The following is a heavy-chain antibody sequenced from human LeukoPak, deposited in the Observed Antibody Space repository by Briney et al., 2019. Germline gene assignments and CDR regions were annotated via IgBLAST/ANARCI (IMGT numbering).Heavy chain of an antibody. CDR2: ISGSGDKT. CDR3: ARALDFWSGYYRSGMDV. J-gene: IGHJ4*02. V-gene: IGHV3-23*01. Sequence: GGSLRLSCAASGFTFSAYAMSWVRQAPGKGLEWVSTISGSGDKTYDADSVKGRFTISRDNAKNSLYLQMNSLRAEDTAVYYCARALDFWSGYYRSGMDVWGRGTLVTVSS. D-gene: IGHD3-3*01. CDR1: GFTFSAYA.